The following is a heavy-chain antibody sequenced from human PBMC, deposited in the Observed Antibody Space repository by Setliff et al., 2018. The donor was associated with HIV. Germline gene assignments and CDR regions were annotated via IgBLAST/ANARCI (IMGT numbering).Heavy chain of an antibody. CDR2: VSSTNEIT. Sequence: GGSLRLSCTASGFIFSSHHMNWVRQAPGKGLEWISYVSSTNEITYADSVKGRFTISRDNAKNSLYLQMNSLRAEDTAVYYCARDGLEGDMAGRQRTYVFDYWGQGTLVTVSS. CDR3: ARDGLEGDMAGRQRTYVFDY. J-gene: IGHJ4*02. V-gene: IGHV3-48*01. D-gene: IGHD2-15*01. CDR1: GFIFSSHH.